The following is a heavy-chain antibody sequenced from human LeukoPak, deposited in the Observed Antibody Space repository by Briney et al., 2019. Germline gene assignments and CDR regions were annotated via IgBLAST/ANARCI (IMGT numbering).Heavy chain of an antibody. CDR2: ISSSGSTI. D-gene: IGHD1-1*01. Sequence: GGSLRLSCAASGFTFCDYYMSWIRQAPGKGLEWVSYISSSGSTIYYADSVKGRFTISRDNAKNSLYLQMNSLRAEDTAVYYCARDPSSDRERRGGGDYWGQGTLVTVSS. CDR3: ARDPSSDRERRGGGDY. V-gene: IGHV3-11*01. CDR1: GFTFCDYY. J-gene: IGHJ4*02.